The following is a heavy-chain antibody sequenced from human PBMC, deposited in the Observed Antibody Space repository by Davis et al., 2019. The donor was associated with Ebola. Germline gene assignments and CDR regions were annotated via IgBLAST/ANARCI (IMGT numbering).Heavy chain of an antibody. V-gene: IGHV1-18*01. J-gene: IGHJ6*02. Sequence: ASVKVSCKASGYTFTSFGISWVRQAPGKGLEWMGWINGGKVYAQKFQDRLTLTTDRSTRTAYMELRSLRSEDTAVYYCAREIVGVIGSGMDVWGQGTTVTVS. CDR1: GYTFTSFG. CDR3: AREIVGVIGSGMDV. D-gene: IGHD3-16*02. CDR2: INGGK.